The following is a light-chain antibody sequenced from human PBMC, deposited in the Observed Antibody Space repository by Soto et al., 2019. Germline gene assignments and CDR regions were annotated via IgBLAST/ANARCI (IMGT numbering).Light chain of an antibody. V-gene: IGLV2-8*01. CDR2: EVS. J-gene: IGLJ2*01. CDR1: SSDVGDYNY. CDR3: SSYAGSNNLV. Sequence: QSALTQPPSASGSPGQSVTISCTGISSDVGDYNYVSWYQQHPGKVPKLMIYEVSKRPSGVPDRFSGSKSGNTASLTVSGLQAEDEADYYCSSYAGSNNLVFGGGTKLPVL.